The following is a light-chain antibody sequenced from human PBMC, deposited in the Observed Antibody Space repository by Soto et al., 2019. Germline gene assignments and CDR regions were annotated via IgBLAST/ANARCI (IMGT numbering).Light chain of an antibody. CDR1: KSGDKF. CDR3: QAWDSSSVV. Sequence: SYELTQPPSVSVSPGQTASITCSGDKSGDKFASWYQQKPGQSPVLVMCQDSKRPSGIPARFSGSNSGNTATLTISGTQAMDEADYYCQAWDSSSVVFGGGTKLTVL. V-gene: IGLV3-1*01. CDR2: QDS. J-gene: IGLJ2*01.